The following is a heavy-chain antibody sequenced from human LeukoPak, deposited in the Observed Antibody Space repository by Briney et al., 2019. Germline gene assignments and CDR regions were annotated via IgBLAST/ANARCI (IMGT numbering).Heavy chain of an antibody. V-gene: IGHV1-46*02. J-gene: IGHJ4*01. CDR2: INPSGGST. CDR3: ARDGSPARFDY. Sequence: ASVKVSRATSGYTPYTYYIHWVRPAPGQGLEWMGIINPSGGSTTYAQKFQGRVTMTRDTSTTTVYMELNNLKSEDTAVYYCARDGSPARFDYWGHGTLVTVSS. D-gene: IGHD6-13*01. CDR1: GYTPYTYY.